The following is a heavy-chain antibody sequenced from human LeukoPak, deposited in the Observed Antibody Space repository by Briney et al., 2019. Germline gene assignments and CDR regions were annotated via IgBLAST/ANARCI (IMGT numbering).Heavy chain of an antibody. CDR2: ISGSGDRT. Sequence: PGGSLRLSCAASGFTFSNYAMNWVRQAPGKGLEWVSIISGSGDRTYYTDSVKGRFTISRDNAKNSLYLQMNSLRAEDTAVYYCAEGRTWFGDYYFDYWGQGTLVTVSS. CDR3: AEGRTWFGDYYFDY. V-gene: IGHV3-23*01. J-gene: IGHJ4*02. D-gene: IGHD3-10*01. CDR1: GFTFSNYA.